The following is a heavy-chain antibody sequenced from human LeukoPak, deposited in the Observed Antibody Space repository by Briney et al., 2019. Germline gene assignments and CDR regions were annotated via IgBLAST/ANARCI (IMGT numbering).Heavy chain of an antibody. Sequence: AVKVSCKASGGTFSSYAISWVRQAPGQGLEWMGGIIPIFGTANYAQKFQGRVTMTTDTSTSTAYMELRSLRSDDTAVYYCARDWWGSCPDYWGQGTLVTVSS. CDR1: GGTFSSYA. V-gene: IGHV1-69*05. CDR3: ARDWWGSCPDY. D-gene: IGHD6-13*01. J-gene: IGHJ4*02. CDR2: IIPIFGTA.